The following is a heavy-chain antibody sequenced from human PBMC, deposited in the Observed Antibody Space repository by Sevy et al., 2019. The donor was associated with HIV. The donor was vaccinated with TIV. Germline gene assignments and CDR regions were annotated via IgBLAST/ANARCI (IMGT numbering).Heavy chain of an antibody. Sequence: GGSLRLSCAASGFTFSSFAMGWVRQAPGKGLDWISVISGTGDHTYYADSVKGRLTISRDNSKNTLFLQMNSLRAEDTAIFYWAKKMGGGSGMAFLVDYWGQGTLVTVSS. J-gene: IGHJ4*02. D-gene: IGHD5-18*01. V-gene: IGHV3-23*01. CDR2: ISGTGDHT. CDR1: GFTFSSFA. CDR3: AKKMGGGSGMAFLVDY.